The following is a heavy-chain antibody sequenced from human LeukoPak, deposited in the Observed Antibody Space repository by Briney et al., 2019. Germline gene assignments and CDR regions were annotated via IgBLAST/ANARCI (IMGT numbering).Heavy chain of an antibody. J-gene: IGHJ4*02. CDR2: ISSSSSYI. CDR1: GFTVSSNY. Sequence: PGGSLRLSCAASGFTVSSNYMSWVRQAPGKGLEWVSSISSSSSYIYYADSVKGRFTISRDNAKNSLYLQMNSLRAEDTAVYYCAKEIDFGDYWGQGTLVTVSS. CDR3: AKEIDFGDY. D-gene: IGHD3-10*01. V-gene: IGHV3-21*01.